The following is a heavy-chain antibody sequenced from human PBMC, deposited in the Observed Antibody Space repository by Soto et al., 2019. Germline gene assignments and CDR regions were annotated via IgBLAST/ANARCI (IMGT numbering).Heavy chain of an antibody. CDR1: GFTFSNYA. J-gene: IGHJ4*02. CDR2: ISGSGGSP. CDR3: AKEGTSGLYYFDY. Sequence: GGSLRISCAASGFTFSNYAMNWVRPAPGKGLEWVSTISGSGGSPYYADSVKGRFTISRDNSKNTLYLQMNSLRAGDSAIYYCAKEGTSGLYYFDYWGQGTLVTVSS. V-gene: IGHV3-23*01. D-gene: IGHD6-19*01.